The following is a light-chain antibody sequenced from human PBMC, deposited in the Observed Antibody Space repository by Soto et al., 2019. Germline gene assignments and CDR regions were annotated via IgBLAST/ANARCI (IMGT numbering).Light chain of an antibody. V-gene: IGKV3-15*01. CDR1: QSVNSN. J-gene: IGKJ5*01. CDR3: QQYNNWPPIT. Sequence: EIVMTQSPATLSVSPGERATLSCRASQSVNSNMAWYQQKPGQAPRLLIYGASTRATGIPARFSGSGSGTEFSLTITSLQSEDFAVYYCQQYNNWPPITFGQGTRLEIK. CDR2: GAS.